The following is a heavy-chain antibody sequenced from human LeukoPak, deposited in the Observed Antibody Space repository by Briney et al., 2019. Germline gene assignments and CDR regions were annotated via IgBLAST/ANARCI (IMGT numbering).Heavy chain of an antibody. V-gene: IGHV5-51*01. Sequence: GESLKISCKGSGYSFTNYWIGWVRQMPGKGLEWMGIIYPGDSDTRYSPSLQGQVTISADKSINTAYLQWSSLKASDTAMYYCAVAYCSGGSCSHYGMDVWGQGTTVTVSS. J-gene: IGHJ6*02. D-gene: IGHD2-15*01. CDR2: IYPGDSDT. CDR1: GYSFTNYW. CDR3: AVAYCSGGSCSHYGMDV.